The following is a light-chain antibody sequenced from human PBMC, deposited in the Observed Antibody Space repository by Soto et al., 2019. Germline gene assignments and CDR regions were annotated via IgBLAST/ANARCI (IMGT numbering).Light chain of an antibody. J-gene: IGKJ4*02. CDR1: QRLSSSY. V-gene: IGKV3-20*01. Sequence: EIVWPQSPGTLSLSLGERVPLSCRASQRLSSSYLAWYQKKAGQDPRILTYGASSRATGIPDRFSGSGSGTDFNLTIRRLEPEECAVYECQQHGISPLTVGEGTKGDIK. CDR2: GAS. CDR3: QQHGISPLT.